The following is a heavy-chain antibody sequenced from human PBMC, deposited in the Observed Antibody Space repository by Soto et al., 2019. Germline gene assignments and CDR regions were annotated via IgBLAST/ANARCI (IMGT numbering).Heavy chain of an antibody. CDR3: ARGYYYDSSGYYSYYYGMDV. CDR2: INPNSGGT. V-gene: IGHV1-2*04. CDR1: GYTFTGYY. Sequence: ASVKVSCKASGYTFTGYYMHWVRQAPGQGLEWMGWINPNSGGTNYAQKFQGWVTMTRDTSTSTAYMELSRLRSDDTAVYYCARGYYYDSSGYYSYYYGMDVWGQGTTVTVS. D-gene: IGHD3-22*01. J-gene: IGHJ6*02.